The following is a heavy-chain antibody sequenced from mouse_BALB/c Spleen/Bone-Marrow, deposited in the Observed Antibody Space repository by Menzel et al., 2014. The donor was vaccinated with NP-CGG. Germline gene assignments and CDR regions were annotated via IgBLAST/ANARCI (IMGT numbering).Heavy chain of an antibody. Sequence: EVNVVESGGGLVQPGGSRKLSCAASGFTFSSFGMHWVRQAPEKGLEWVAYISSGSSTIYYADTVKGRFTISRDNPKNTLFLQMTSLRSEDTAMYYCARSPYGYDGRDYRGQGTSVTVSS. CDR1: GFTFSSFG. J-gene: IGHJ4*01. D-gene: IGHD2-2*01. CDR3: ARSPYGYDGRDY. V-gene: IGHV5-17*02. CDR2: ISSGSSTI.